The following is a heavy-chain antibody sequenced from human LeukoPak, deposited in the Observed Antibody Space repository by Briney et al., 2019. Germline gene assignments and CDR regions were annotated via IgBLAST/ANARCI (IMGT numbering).Heavy chain of an antibody. D-gene: IGHD5-18*01. CDR2: SFYSGTTTST. Sequence: SETLSLTCDFSGGSITDYYWTWIRQPPGKGLEWIGYSFYSGTTTSTNYNPSLRSRVTISLDVSRNQFSLQLTSVTAADTAVYYCATGRYSYADEYWGRGTLVTVSS. CDR3: ATGRYSYADEY. V-gene: IGHV4-59*01. CDR1: GGSITDYY. J-gene: IGHJ4*01.